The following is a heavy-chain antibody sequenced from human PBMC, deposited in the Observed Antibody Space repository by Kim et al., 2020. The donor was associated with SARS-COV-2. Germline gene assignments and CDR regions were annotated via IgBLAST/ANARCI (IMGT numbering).Heavy chain of an antibody. CDR3: ARGQTSFTTGWYVDF. J-gene: IGHJ4*02. Sequence: RGSLRLSCAASGFSVDSHFMTWVRQSAVKGLEWVSVMYSGGNTLYADSVKGRFIISRDISKNTLDLQMSSLRVEDTAIYYCARGQTSFTTGWYVDFWGQGTRVTVSS. CDR2: MYSGGNT. D-gene: IGHD6-19*01. CDR1: GFSVDSHF. V-gene: IGHV3-53*05.